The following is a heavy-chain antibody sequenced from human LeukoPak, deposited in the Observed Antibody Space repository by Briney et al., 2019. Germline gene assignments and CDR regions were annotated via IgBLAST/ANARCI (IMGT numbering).Heavy chain of an antibody. J-gene: IGHJ4*02. CDR2: ISWNSGSI. CDR3: AKGRSIAVAGNFDY. CDR1: GFTFSSYA. Sequence: GGSLRLSCAASGFTFSSYAMHWVRQAPGKGLEWVSGISWNSGSIGYADSVKGRFTISRDNAKNSLYLQMNSLRAEDTALYYCAKGRSIAVAGNFDYWGQGTLVTVSS. D-gene: IGHD6-19*01. V-gene: IGHV3-9*01.